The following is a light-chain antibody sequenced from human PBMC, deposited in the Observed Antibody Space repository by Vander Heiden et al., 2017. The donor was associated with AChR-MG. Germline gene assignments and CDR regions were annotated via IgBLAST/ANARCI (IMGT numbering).Light chain of an antibody. V-gene: IGLV3-21*02. CDR1: NIGSRS. J-gene: IGLJ3*02. CDR3: QVWDVSSDHPWL. CDR2: DDS. Sequence: SHVLTQPPSVSVAPAQTARITCGGDNIGSRSVHWYQQKPGQAPVLVVYDDSDRPSGIPVRFSGSNSGSTATLIISRVEAGDEADYYCQVWDVSSDHPWLFGGGTKLTVL.